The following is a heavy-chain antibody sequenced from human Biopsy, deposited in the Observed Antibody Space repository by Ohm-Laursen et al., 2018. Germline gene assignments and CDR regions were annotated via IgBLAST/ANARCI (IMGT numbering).Heavy chain of an antibody. CDR3: GKRFSDDPSGELGIPGPHFDY. CDR2: IDYSERT. CDR1: GDSISTYY. J-gene: IGHJ4*02. D-gene: IGHD3-16*01. V-gene: IGHV4-59*01. Sequence: SQTLSLTCTVSGDSISTYYWSWIRQPPGKGLEWIGYIDYSERTYFNPSLWSRLTLSLDMSRNQFSLRLTSVTAADTAIYYCGKRFSDDPSGELGIPGPHFDYWGQGTLVTVSS.